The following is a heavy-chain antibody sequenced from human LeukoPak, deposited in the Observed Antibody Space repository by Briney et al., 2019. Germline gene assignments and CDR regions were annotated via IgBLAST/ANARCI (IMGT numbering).Heavy chain of an antibody. CDR2: INPNSGGT. CDR1: GYTFTGYY. V-gene: IGHV1-2*02. CDR3: ARGAITISNAQPFDY. Sequence: GASVKVSCKASGYTFTGYYMHWVRQAPGQGLEWVGWINPNSGGTNYAQKFQGRVTMTRDTSISTAYMELSRLRSDDTAVYYCARGAITISNAQPFDYWGQGTLVTVSS. D-gene: IGHD3-3*01. J-gene: IGHJ4*02.